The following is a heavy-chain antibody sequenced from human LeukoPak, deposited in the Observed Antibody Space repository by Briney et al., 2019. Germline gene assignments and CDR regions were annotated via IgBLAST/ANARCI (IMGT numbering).Heavy chain of an antibody. D-gene: IGHD2-15*01. CDR1: GGSINSGDFY. V-gene: IGHV4-30-4*01. CDR3: AREDSSLLPFDY. CDR2: IYYSGST. J-gene: IGHJ4*02. Sequence: SETLSLTCTVSGGSINSGDFYWSWIRQPPGKGLEWIGYIYYSGSTYYNPSLKSRVTVSVDTPKNQFSLRLSSVTAADTAVYYCAREDSSLLPFDYWGQGTLVTVSS.